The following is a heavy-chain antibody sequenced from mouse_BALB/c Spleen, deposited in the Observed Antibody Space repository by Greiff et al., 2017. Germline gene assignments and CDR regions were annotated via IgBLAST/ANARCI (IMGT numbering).Heavy chain of an antibody. J-gene: IGHJ4*01. CDR1: GFTFSSYA. V-gene: IGHV5-9-4*01. D-gene: IGHD2-4*01. CDR3: ARDYDYNYAMDY. CDR2: ISSGGSYT. Sequence: EVMLVESGGGLVKPGGSLKLSCAASGFTFSSYAMSWVRQSPEKRLEWVAEISSGGSYTYYPDTVTGRFTISRDNAKNTLYLEMSSLRSEDTAMYYCARDYDYNYAMDYWGQGTSVTVAS.